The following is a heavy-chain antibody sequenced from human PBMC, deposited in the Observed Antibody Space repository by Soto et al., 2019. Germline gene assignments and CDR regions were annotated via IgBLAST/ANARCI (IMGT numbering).Heavy chain of an antibody. D-gene: IGHD6-13*01. V-gene: IGHV4-39*01. J-gene: IGHJ4*02. CDR2: IYYSGST. CDR3: ARKAQQLDTLDY. CDR1: GGSISSSSYY. Sequence: SETLSLTCTVSGGSISSSSYYWGWIRQPPGKGLESIGSIYYSGSTYYNPSLKSRVTISVDTSKNQFSLKLSSVTAADTAVYYCARKAQQLDTLDYWGQGTLVTVSS.